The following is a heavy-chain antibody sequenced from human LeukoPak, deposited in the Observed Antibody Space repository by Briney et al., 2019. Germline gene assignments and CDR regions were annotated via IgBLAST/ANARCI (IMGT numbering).Heavy chain of an antibody. Sequence: PGESLKISCKGSGYSFSTYWIGWVRQMSGKGLEWMGIIYPGDSDTRYSPSFQGQVTISADKSISTAYLQWSSLKASDTAMYYCAKQKGNYGSGRYYYYNARDVGGQGTTVTVSS. CDR3: AKQKGNYGSGRYYYYNARDV. CDR1: GYSFSTYW. D-gene: IGHD3-10*01. CDR2: IYPGDSDT. V-gene: IGHV5-51*01. J-gene: IGHJ6*02.